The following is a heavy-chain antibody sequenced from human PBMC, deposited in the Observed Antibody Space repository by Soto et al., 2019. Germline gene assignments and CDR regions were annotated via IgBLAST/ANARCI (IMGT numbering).Heavy chain of an antibody. Sequence: SVKVSCKASGGTFSSYEISWVRQAPGQGLEWMGGLIPIFGTSNYAQNFQGRGTITADKSTSTAYMELSSLRSEDTAVYYCARERATQTKFAGSYHYDMDVWGQGTTVTVSS. CDR2: LIPIFGTS. CDR3: ARERATQTKFAGSYHYDMDV. CDR1: GGTFSSYE. V-gene: IGHV1-69*06. J-gene: IGHJ6*02. D-gene: IGHD1-1*01.